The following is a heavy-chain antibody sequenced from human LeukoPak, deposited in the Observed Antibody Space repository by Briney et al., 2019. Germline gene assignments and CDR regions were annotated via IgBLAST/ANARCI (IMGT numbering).Heavy chain of an antibody. D-gene: IGHD3-22*01. CDR3: TRRGGFYEGLDY. CDR2: IKSDGSST. Sequence: GGSLRLSCAASGFTFSNYWMHWVRQAPGKGLVWVSRIKSDGSSTTYADSVKGRFTISRDDAKNTLYLQMNSLRVEDTAVYYCTRRGGFYEGLDYWGQGTLVTVSS. J-gene: IGHJ4*02. CDR1: GFTFSNYW. V-gene: IGHV3-74*01.